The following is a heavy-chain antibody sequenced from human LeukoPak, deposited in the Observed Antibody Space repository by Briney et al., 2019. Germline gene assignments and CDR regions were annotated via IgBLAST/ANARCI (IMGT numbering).Heavy chain of an antibody. CDR1: GFTFSSYW. CDR3: ARDRGRRDAFDI. CDR2: INSDGSST. J-gene: IGHJ3*02. V-gene: IGHV3-74*01. Sequence: GRSLRLSCAASGFTFSSYWMHWVRQAPGKGLVWVSRINSDGSSTSYADSVKGQFTISRDNAKNTLYLQMNSLRAGDTAVYYCARDRGRRDAFDIWGQGTMVTVSS.